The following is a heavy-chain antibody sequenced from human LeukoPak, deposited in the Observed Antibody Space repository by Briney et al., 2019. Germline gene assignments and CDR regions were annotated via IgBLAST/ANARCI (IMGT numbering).Heavy chain of an antibody. CDR2: IYHGGST. Sequence: SGTLSLTCAVSGGSISSTDWWSWVRQPPGKGLEWIGQIYHGGSTNFNPSLKSRVTISVDKSKNQFSLKLSSVTAADTAVYYCASVDTAMVNYYYYMDVWGQGTTVTVSS. V-gene: IGHV4-4*02. D-gene: IGHD5-18*01. J-gene: IGHJ6*03. CDR3: ASVDTAMVNYYYYMDV. CDR1: GGSISSTDW.